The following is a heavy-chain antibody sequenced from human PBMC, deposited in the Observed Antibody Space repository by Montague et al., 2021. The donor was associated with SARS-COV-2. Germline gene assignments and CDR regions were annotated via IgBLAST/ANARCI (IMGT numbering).Heavy chain of an antibody. Sequence: TLSLTCSVSGGSISRANYYWSWIRQHPGKGLEFIGYIYYSGSSFYNPSLKCRLTISVDTSKNRFSLRLSSVTAADTAIYFCASQSGSYYNYFDLWGQGTLVTVSS. V-gene: IGHV4-31*03. CDR3: ASQSGSYYNYFDL. CDR1: GGSISRANYY. CDR2: IYYSGSS. D-gene: IGHD1-26*01. J-gene: IGHJ4*02.